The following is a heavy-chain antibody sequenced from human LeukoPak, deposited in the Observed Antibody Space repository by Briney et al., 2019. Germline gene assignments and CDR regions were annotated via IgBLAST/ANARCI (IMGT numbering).Heavy chain of an antibody. D-gene: IGHD1-14*01. V-gene: IGHV3-7*01. CDR2: IKQDGSEK. Sequence: TGGSLRLSCVASGFTFSSYWMSWVRQAPGKGLEWVANIKQDGSEKYYVDSVKGRFTISRDNAKNSLYLQMNSLRAEDTAVYYCARDRSITFWGQGTLVTVSS. J-gene: IGHJ4*02. CDR3: ARDRSITF. CDR1: GFTFSSYW.